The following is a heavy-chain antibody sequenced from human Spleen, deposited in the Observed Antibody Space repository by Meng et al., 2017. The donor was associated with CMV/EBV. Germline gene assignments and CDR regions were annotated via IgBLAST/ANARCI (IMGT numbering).Heavy chain of an antibody. CDR3: ARDLDGDYFDY. D-gene: IGHD4-17*01. CDR1: GFTFSSYS. J-gene: IGHJ4*02. Sequence: GESLKISCAASGFTFSSYSMNWVRQAPGKGLEWVSSTSSSSSYIYYADSVKGRFTISRDNAKNSLYLQMNSLRAEDTAVYYCARDLDGDYFDYWGQGTLVTVSS. V-gene: IGHV3-21*01. CDR2: TSSSSSYI.